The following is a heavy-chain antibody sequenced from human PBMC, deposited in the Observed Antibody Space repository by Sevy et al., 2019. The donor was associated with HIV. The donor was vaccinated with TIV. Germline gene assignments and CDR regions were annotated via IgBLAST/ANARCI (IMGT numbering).Heavy chain of an antibody. CDR2: ISGSSSYM. J-gene: IGHJ4*02. CDR3: ARGNVVGATTPPPDY. Sequence: GGSLRLSCAASGFIFSSYSMNWVRQAPGKGLEWVSSISGSSSYMYYADSVKGRFTISRDKAKNSLYLQMNSLRAEDMAMYYCARGNVVGATTPPPDYWGQRTLVTVSS. D-gene: IGHD1-26*01. V-gene: IGHV3-21*01. CDR1: GFIFSSYS.